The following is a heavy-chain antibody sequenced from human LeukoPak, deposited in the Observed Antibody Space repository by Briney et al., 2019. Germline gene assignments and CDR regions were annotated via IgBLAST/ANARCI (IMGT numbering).Heavy chain of an antibody. CDR3: ARHGTAAAGYYYHGKDV. CDR1: GYSFTSYW. Sequence: GESLKISCKGSGYSFTSYWIGWVRQMPGKGLEWMGIIYPGDSDTRYSPSFQGQVTISADKSISTAYLQWSSLKASDTAMYYCARHGTAAAGYYYHGKDVWGQGTTVTVSS. V-gene: IGHV5-51*01. D-gene: IGHD6-13*01. J-gene: IGHJ6*02. CDR2: IYPGDSDT.